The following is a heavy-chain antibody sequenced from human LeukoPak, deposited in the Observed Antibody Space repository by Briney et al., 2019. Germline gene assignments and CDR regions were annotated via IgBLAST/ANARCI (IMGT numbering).Heavy chain of an antibody. Sequence: GGSLRLSCAASGFTFSSYSMNWVRQAPGKGLEWVSSISSSSSYIYYADSVKGRFTISRDNAKNSLYLQMNSLRAEDTAVYYCARHNVGRGQWLISDYWGQGTLVTVSS. V-gene: IGHV3-21*01. CDR1: GFTFSSYS. CDR2: ISSSSSYI. CDR3: ARHNVGRGQWLISDY. J-gene: IGHJ4*02. D-gene: IGHD6-19*01.